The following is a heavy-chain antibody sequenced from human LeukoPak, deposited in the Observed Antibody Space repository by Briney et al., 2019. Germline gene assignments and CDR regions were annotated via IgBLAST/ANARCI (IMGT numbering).Heavy chain of an antibody. Sequence: VSXISGSGGSTYYADSVKGRFTISRDNSKNTLYLQMNSLRAEDTAVYYCAKDLLVLRYFDWLLSGLDYWGQGTLVTVSS. J-gene: IGHJ4*02. V-gene: IGHV3-23*01. CDR3: AKDLLVLRYFDWLLSGLDY. CDR2: ISGSGGST. D-gene: IGHD3-9*01.